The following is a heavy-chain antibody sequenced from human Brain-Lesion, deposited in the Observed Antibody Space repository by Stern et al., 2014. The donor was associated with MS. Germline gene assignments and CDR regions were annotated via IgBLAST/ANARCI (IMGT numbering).Heavy chain of an antibody. V-gene: IGHV4-4*02. D-gene: IGHD3-9*01. CDR3: ARASYNVLTDYYMGLIDY. Sequence: QVQLVESGPGLVKPSGTLSLTCAVSGDTISTSHWRWWRRPPPQKGQEWRGVDHHRGATTYNPSLKTRVPISLDSSQTQFFLRLTSVTAADTAVYYCARASYNVLTDYYMGLIDYWGQGTLVTVSS. CDR1: GDTISTSHW. CDR2: DHHRGAT. J-gene: IGHJ4*02.